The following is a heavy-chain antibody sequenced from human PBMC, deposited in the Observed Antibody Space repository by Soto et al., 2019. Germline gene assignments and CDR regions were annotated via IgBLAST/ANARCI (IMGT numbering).Heavy chain of an antibody. CDR1: GGTFSSNP. CDR3: ARRQSNGYNRYFDA. D-gene: IGHD5-12*01. J-gene: IGHJ4*02. V-gene: IGHV1-69*06. CDR2: TIPTVGAG. Sequence: VASVKVSCKASGGTFSSNPISWMRQAPGQGLEWVGGTIPTVGAGSYAQRFQGRVTITADKSTNTAYMELSNLRPEDTAGYYCARRQSNGYNRYFDAWGQGTLVTVSS.